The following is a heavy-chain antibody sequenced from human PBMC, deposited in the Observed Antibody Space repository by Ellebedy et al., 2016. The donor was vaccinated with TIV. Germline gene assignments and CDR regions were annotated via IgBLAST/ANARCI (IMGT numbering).Heavy chain of an antibody. CDR1: GFTFSTYG. V-gene: IGHV3-33*08. CDR3: ARDRGTTMIVSDY. J-gene: IGHJ4*02. CDR2: IWYDGSNK. Sequence: PSETLSLTCAASGFTFSTYGMHWVRQAPGKGLEWVAVIWYDGSNKYYADSVKGRFTISRDNSKNTLYLQMNSLRAEDTAVYYCARDRGTTMIVSDYWGQGTLVTVSS. D-gene: IGHD3-22*01.